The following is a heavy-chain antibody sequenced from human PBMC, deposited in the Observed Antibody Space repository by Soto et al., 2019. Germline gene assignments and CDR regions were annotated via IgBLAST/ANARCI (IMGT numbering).Heavy chain of an antibody. CDR3: VRQGIAYLHGLVDV. J-gene: IGHJ6*02. Sequence: QVQLQQSGPRLVKPSETLSLTCTVSSGPDRSHNWGWIRQPPGRGLEWIGYVYYTGDTAYNPSLRGRVTISADTSTNDISVTLTSVTAADTAVYYCVRQGIAYLHGLVDVWGQGTTISVSS. CDR2: VYYTGDT. D-gene: IGHD4-4*01. V-gene: IGHV4-59*08. CDR1: SGPDRSHN.